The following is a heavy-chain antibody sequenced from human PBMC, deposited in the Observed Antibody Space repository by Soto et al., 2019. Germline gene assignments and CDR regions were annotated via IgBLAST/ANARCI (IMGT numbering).Heavy chain of an antibody. V-gene: IGHV4-38-2*01. CDR2: IYHSGST. Sequence: SETLSLTCAVSGYSISSGYYWGWIRQPPGKGLEWIGSIYHSGSTYYNPSLKSRVTISVDTSKNQFSLKLSSVTAADTAVYYCATAPRDIVVVVAAPGSGWFDPWGQGTLVTVSS. CDR1: GYSISSGYY. D-gene: IGHD2-15*01. CDR3: ATAPRDIVVVVAAPGSGWFDP. J-gene: IGHJ5*02.